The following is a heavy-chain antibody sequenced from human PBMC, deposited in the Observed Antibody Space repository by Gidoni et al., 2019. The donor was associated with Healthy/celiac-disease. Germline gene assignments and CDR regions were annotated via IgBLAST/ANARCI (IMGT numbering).Heavy chain of an antibody. CDR1: FSSYW. CDR3: ERAYNNGGTSAY. Sequence: FSSYWMSWVRQAPGKGLEWVANIKQDGSEKYYVDSVKGRFTISRENAKNSLYLQLNSLRAEDTAVYYCERAYNNGGTSAYWGQGTLVTVSS. D-gene: IGHD1-26*01. CDR2: IKQDGSEK. V-gene: IGHV3-7*01. J-gene: IGHJ4*02.